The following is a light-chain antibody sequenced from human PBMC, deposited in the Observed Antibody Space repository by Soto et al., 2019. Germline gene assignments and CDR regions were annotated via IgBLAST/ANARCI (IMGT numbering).Light chain of an antibody. Sequence: DIPLTQSPSFLSASVGDRVSITCRASQDISNYLAWYQQKPGKAPKLLIYVASTLQSGIPSRFSGSGSGTEFTLTISGLQPEDFATYYCQQLKLKSYTTFGQGTKLEIK. CDR2: VAS. J-gene: IGKJ2*01. V-gene: IGKV1-9*01. CDR3: QQLKLKSYTT. CDR1: QDISNY.